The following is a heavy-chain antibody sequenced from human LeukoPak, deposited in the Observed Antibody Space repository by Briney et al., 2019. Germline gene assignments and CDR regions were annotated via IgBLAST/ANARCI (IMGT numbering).Heavy chain of an antibody. J-gene: IGHJ5*01. CDR3: ARRRPTDWFDS. D-gene: IGHD1-1*01. V-gene: IGHV4-39*02. CDR2: IYHTGTT. CDR1: GVSISSNLYY. Sequence: SETLSLTCAVSGVSISSNLYYWAWIRQPPGQGLEWIAMIYHTGTTYYNPCLRSRVSMSMDTSRNHFSLKLVSVTVTDSATYFCARRRPTDWFDSWGRGTLVAVSS.